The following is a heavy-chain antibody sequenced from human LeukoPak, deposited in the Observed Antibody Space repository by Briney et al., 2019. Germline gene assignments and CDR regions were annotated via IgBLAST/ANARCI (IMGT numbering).Heavy chain of an antibody. Sequence: PGGSLRLSCAASGFTFGSYWMHWVRQAPGEGLVWVSRINTDGGDTIYADSVKGRFTISRDNAKNTLFLQMNSLRAEDTAVYYCASDENIVGASGQDYWGQGTLVTVSS. J-gene: IGHJ4*02. CDR1: GFTFGSYW. V-gene: IGHV3-74*01. CDR3: ASDENIVGASGQDY. CDR2: INTDGGDT. D-gene: IGHD1-26*01.